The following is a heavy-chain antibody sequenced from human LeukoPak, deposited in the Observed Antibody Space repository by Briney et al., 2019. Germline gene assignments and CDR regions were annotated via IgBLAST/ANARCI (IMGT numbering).Heavy chain of an antibody. J-gene: IGHJ3*02. D-gene: IGHD3-22*01. V-gene: IGHV3-48*01. Sequence: GGSLRLSCAASGFTFSSYSMNWVRQAPGKGLEWVSYISSSSSTMYYADSVKGRFSIPRDNAKNSLYLQMNSLRAEDTAVYYCARDHHRRLYDSQARNIFDIWGQGTMVTVSS. CDR2: ISSSSSTM. CDR1: GFTFSSYS. CDR3: ARDHHRRLYDSQARNIFDI.